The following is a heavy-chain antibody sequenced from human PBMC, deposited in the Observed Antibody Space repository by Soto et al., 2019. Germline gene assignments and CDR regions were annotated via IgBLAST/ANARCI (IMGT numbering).Heavy chain of an antibody. J-gene: IGHJ4*02. V-gene: IGHV3-48*01. CDR1: GFPFSSYS. D-gene: IGHD3-10*01. CDR2: INSRSSTI. CDR3: ARDGSWFGDHRYYVDY. Sequence: GGSLILSCAASGFPFSSYSINLGRQAPGKGLEWGSYINSRSSTIYYADSVKGRFTVSRDNAKNSLYLQMNSLRAEDTAVYYCARDGSWFGDHRYYVDYWGQGTLVTVSS.